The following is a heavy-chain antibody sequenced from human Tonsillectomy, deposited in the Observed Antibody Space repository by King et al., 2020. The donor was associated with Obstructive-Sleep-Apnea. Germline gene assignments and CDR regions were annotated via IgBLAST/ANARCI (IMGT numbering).Heavy chain of an antibody. Sequence: VQLQQWGAGLLKPSETLSLTCAVYGGSFSGYYCSWIRQPPGKGLEWIGEINHSGSTNYNPSLKSRVTISVDTSKNQFSLKLSSVTAADTAVYYCAREGTVTKSRWFDPWGHGTLVTVSS. D-gene: IGHD4-17*01. V-gene: IGHV4-34*01. CDR1: GGSFSGYY. CDR2: INHSGST. J-gene: IGHJ5*02. CDR3: AREGTVTKSRWFDP.